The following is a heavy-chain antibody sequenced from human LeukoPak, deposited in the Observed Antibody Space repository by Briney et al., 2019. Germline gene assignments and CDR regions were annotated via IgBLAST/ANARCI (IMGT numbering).Heavy chain of an antibody. CDR3: ARVQLTYYYDNSGSLDY. Sequence: GASVKVSCKASGYTFTSYGISWVRQAPGQGLEWMGWISGYNGKTNYAQKLQGRVTMTTDTSTSTAYMELRSLRSNDTAVYYCARVQLTYYYDNSGSLDYWGLGTLVTVSS. CDR2: ISGYNGKT. D-gene: IGHD3-22*01. CDR1: GYTFTSYG. V-gene: IGHV1-18*01. J-gene: IGHJ4*02.